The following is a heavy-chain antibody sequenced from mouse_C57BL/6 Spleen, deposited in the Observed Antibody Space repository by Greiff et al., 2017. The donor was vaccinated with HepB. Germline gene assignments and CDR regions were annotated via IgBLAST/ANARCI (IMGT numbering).Heavy chain of an antibody. CDR3: AREGVGGHFDV. Sequence: QVQLQQPGAELVKPGASVKLSCKASGYTFTSYWMHWVKQRPGQGLEWIGMIHPNSGSTNYNEKFKSKTTMTVDKSSSTDYMQLSSLTSEDSAVYYCAREGVGGHFDVWGTGTTVTVSS. CDR2: IHPNSGST. V-gene: IGHV1-64*01. CDR1: GYTFTSYW. J-gene: IGHJ1*03. D-gene: IGHD1-1*01.